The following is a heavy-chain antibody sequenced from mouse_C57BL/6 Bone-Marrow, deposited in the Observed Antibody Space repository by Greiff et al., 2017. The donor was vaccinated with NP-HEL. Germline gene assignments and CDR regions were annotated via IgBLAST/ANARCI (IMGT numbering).Heavy chain of an antibody. J-gene: IGHJ1*03. Sequence: VQLQQPGAELVKPGSSLPFSLHTSGYTFTSYWMHWVKQRPEQGLEWIGWIDPENGDTEYASKFQGKATITADTSSNTAYLQLSSLTSEDTAVYYYTTGTTVVAHWYFDVWGTGTTVTVSS. CDR3: TTGTTVVAHWYFDV. CDR2: IDPENGDT. CDR1: GYTFTSYW. V-gene: IGHV14-4*01. D-gene: IGHD1-1*01.